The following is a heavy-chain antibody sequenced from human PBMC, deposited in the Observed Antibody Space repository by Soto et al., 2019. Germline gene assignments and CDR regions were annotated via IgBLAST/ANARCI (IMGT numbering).Heavy chain of an antibody. V-gene: IGHV4-4*02. D-gene: IGHD2-2*01. CDR3: AIGPVVVPAAMGVYYYYYYMDV. Sequence: PSETLSLTCAVSSGSIGRSNWWSWVRQPPGKGLEWIGEIYHSGSTNYNPSLKSRVTISVDKSKNQFSLKLSSVTAADTAVYYCAIGPVVVPAAMGVYYYYYYMDVWGKGTTVTVCS. CDR1: SGSIGRSNW. J-gene: IGHJ6*03. CDR2: IYHSGST.